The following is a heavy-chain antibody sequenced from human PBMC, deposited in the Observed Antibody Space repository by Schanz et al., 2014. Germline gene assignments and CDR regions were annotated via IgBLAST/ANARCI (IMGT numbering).Heavy chain of an antibody. Sequence: QVQLVQSGGEVKKPGASVKVSCKASGYTFTSYDINWVRQATGQGLEWMGWMNSKTGNTGYAQRFQGRVTMTRNTSITTAYLELSSLRSGDTAVYYCTKGRTFGRWGQGTLVTGSS. CDR2: MNSKTGNT. CDR1: GYTFTSYD. J-gene: IGHJ4*02. V-gene: IGHV1-8*01. CDR3: TKGRTFGR. D-gene: IGHD3-16*01.